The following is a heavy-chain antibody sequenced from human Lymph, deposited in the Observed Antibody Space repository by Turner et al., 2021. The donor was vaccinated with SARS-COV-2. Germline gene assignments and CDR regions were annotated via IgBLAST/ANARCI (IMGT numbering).Heavy chain of an antibody. D-gene: IGHD1-26*01. Sequence: EVQLVQSGAEVKKPVEALKISCTGSGYSFTTFWIGWVRQMPGKGLEWMGIIYTGHSDTKDSPSFQGQVTSAADKSISSAYLQWSSLKATGTAMYYCERRDSGSFLGFFDYWGQGTLVTVSS. CDR2: IYTGHSDT. J-gene: IGHJ4*02. CDR1: GYSFTTFW. CDR3: ERRDSGSFLGFFDY. V-gene: IGHV5-51*03.